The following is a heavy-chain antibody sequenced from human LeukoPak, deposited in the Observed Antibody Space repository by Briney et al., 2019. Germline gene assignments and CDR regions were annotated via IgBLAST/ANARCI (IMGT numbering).Heavy chain of an antibody. CDR2: ISYDGNNK. CDR1: GFTFSNCA. CDR3: ARDPKRGFSYGWGAFDI. J-gene: IGHJ3*02. V-gene: IGHV3-30-3*01. D-gene: IGHD5-18*01. Sequence: GESLRLSCAASGFTFSNCALHWVRQAPGKGLEWVAIISYDGNNKYYADSVKGRFIISRDNSKNTVYLQMNSLRVEDTAVYFCARDPKRGFSYGWGAFDIWGQGTMVSVSS.